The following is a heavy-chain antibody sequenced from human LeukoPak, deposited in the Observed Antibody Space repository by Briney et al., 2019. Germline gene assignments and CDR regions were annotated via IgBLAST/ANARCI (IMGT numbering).Heavy chain of an antibody. J-gene: IGHJ5*02. CDR3: ARLSYDFGSGYKSMPNWFDP. V-gene: IGHV5-51*01. Sequence: GESLKISCKGSGYSFTSYWIGWVRQMPGKGLEWMGIIYPVDSDTRYSPSFQGQVTISADKSISTAYRQWSSLKASETAMYYCARLSYDFGSGYKSMPNWFDPWGQGTLVTVSS. D-gene: IGHD3-3*01. CDR1: GYSFTSYW. CDR2: IYPVDSDT.